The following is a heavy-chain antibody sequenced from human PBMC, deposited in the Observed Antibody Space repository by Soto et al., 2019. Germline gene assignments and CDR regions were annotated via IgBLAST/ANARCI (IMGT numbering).Heavy chain of an antibody. D-gene: IGHD2-2*01. J-gene: IGHJ6*02. CDR1: GFTFSSYR. V-gene: IGHV3-7*01. Sequence: EVQLVESGGGLVQPGGSLRLSCAASGFTFSSYRMSWVRQAPGKGLEWVANIKQDGSEKYYVDSVKGRFTISRDNAKNSLYLQMNSLRAEDTAVYYCARAGHCSSTSCYHYYYYGMDVWGQGTTVTVSS. CDR3: ARAGHCSSTSCYHYYYYGMDV. CDR2: IKQDGSEK.